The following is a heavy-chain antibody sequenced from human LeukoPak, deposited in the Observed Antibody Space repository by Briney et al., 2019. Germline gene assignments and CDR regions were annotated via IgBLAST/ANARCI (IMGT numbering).Heavy chain of an antibody. V-gene: IGHV3-48*04. J-gene: IGHJ4*02. CDR2: ISSSGSTI. CDR1: GFSFSSYS. D-gene: IGHD4-17*01. Sequence: PGGSLRLSCAASGFSFSSYSMNWVCQAPGKGLEWVSYISSSGSTIYYADSVKGRFTISRDNAKNSLYLQMNSLRAEDTAVYYCARDDYGDYLRRFDYWGQGTLVTVSS. CDR3: ARDDYGDYLRRFDY.